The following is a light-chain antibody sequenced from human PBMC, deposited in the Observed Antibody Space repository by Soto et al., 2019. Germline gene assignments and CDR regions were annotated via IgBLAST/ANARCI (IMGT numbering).Light chain of an antibody. CDR2: AAS. V-gene: IGKV1-9*01. CDR1: QSISSY. Sequence: IQLTQSPSSLSASVGDRVTITCRASQSISSYLAWYQQKPGKAPKLLIYAASTLQSGVPSRFGGSGSGTEFTLTISSLQPDDFATYYCQQYNSYRWTFGQGTKVDIK. J-gene: IGKJ1*01. CDR3: QQYNSYRWT.